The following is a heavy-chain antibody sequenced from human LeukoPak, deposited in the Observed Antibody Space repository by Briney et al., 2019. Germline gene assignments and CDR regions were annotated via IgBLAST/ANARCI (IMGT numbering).Heavy chain of an antibody. CDR3: ARRYCSSTSCYYFDY. CDR2: INANRGGT. CDR1: GYTFTDYY. Sequence: ASVKVSCKASGYTFTDYYMHWVRQAPGQGLEWMGWINANRGGTNYAQRFQGRVTMTRDTSITTAYMELSRLKSDDTAVYYCARRYCSSTSCYYFDYWGQGTLVTVSS. D-gene: IGHD2-2*01. V-gene: IGHV1-2*02. J-gene: IGHJ4*02.